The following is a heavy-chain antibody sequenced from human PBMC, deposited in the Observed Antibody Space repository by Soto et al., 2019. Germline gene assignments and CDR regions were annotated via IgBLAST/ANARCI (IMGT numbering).Heavy chain of an antibody. D-gene: IGHD3-16*02. CDR2: ISYDGSNK. J-gene: IGHJ5*02. CDR1: GFTFSSYG. Sequence: QVQLVESGGGVVQPGGSLRLSCAASGFTFSSYGMHWVRQAPGKGLEWVAVISYDGSNKYYADSVKGRFTISRDNSNKTWYQQMNSLRPEDTAMYYCAKAVLVWGSYRTPGGWFDPWGQGTLLTVAA. V-gene: IGHV3-30*18. CDR3: AKAVLVWGSYRTPGGWFDP.